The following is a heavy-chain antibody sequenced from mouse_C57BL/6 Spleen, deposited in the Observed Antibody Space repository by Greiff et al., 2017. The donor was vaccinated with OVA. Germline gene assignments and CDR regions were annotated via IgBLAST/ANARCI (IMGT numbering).Heavy chain of an antibody. V-gene: IGHV2-9-1*01. D-gene: IGHD2-3*01. Sequence: QVQLKESGPGLVAPSQSLSITCTVSGFSLTSYAISWVRQPPGKGLEWLGVIWTGGGTNYNSALKSGLSISKANSKSQVFLNVNSLQNDDTARYYCARPIYDCYYGFSYWGQGTLVTVSA. J-gene: IGHJ3*01. CDR2: IWTGGGT. CDR3: ARPIYDCYYGFSY. CDR1: GFSLTSYA.